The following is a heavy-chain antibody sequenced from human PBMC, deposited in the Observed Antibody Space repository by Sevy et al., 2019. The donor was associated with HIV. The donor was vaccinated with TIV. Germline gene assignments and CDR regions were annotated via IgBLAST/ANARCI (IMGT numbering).Heavy chain of an antibody. CDR1: GGSISSSNW. J-gene: IGHJ6*02. D-gene: IGHD4-4*01. V-gene: IGHV4-4*02. CDR2: IYHSGST. Sequence: SETLSLTCAVSGGSISSSNWWSWVRQPPGKGLEWIGEIYHSGSTNYNPSLKSRVTISVDKSKNQFSLKLSSVTAADTAVYYCARECNSDYYGMDVWGQGTTVTVSS. CDR3: ARECNSDYYGMDV.